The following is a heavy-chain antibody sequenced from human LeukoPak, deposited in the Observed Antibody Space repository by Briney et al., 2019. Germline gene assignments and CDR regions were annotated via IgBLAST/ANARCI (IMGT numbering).Heavy chain of an antibody. D-gene: IGHD2/OR15-2a*01. CDR1: GYTFSNYD. J-gene: IGHJ4*02. CDR3: ARGLESYVTSTYPVLSS. Sequence: GASVKVSCKASGYTFSNYDGNWGPQATGQGLEWMGWMNPNSGDTRYAQKFQGRVTITRNTSINTAYMELSSLRSEDTAVYYCARGLESYVTSTYPVLSSWGQGTLVTVSS. V-gene: IGHV1-8*03. CDR2: MNPNSGDT.